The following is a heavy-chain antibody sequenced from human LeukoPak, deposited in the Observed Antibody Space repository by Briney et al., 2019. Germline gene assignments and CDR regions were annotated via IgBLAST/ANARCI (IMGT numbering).Heavy chain of an antibody. CDR3: ARDGGGPDAFDI. Sequence: GGSLRLSCAASGFTFNTYSMNWVRLAPGKGLEWVSYISDSSGTIYYADSVRGRFTTSRDNAANSLYLHMNSLRAEDTAVYYCARDGGGPDAFDIWGQGTMVTVS. J-gene: IGHJ3*02. CDR1: GFTFNTYS. CDR2: ISDSSGTI. V-gene: IGHV3-48*01.